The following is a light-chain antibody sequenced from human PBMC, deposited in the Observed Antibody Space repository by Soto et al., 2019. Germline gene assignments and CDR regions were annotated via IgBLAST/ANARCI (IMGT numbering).Light chain of an antibody. CDR3: QQYDNSAWT. CDR1: QNIISSY. CDR2: GAF. V-gene: IGKV3-20*01. J-gene: IGKJ1*01. Sequence: EIVVTQSPGTLSLSPGATATLSCRASQNIISSYLAWYQQKPGQAPRLLIYGAFTRAAGIPDRFSGSGSGTDFTLTISRLEPEDSAVYYCQQYDNSAWTFGQGTKVEIK.